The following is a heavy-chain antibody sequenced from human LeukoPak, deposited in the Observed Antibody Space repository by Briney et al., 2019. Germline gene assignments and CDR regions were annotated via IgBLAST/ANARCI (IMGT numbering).Heavy chain of an antibody. CDR2: INPNSGGT. J-gene: IGHJ4*02. V-gene: IGHV1-2*02. CDR1: GYTFTGYY. CDR3: ATPYYYDSSGYYYVRDY. D-gene: IGHD3-22*01. Sequence: ASVKVSCKASGYTFTGYYMHWVRQAPGQGLEWMGWINPNSGGTNYAQKFQGRVTMTEDTSTDTAYMELSSLRSEDTAVYYCATPYYYDSSGYYYVRDYWGQGTLVTVSS.